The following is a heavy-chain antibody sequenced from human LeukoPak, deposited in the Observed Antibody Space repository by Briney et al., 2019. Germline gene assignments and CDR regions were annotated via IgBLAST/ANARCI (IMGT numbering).Heavy chain of an antibody. Sequence: KSGGSLRLSCAASGFTVSSDYMSWIRQPPGKGLEWIGSIYYSGSTDYNPSLKSRVTISVDTSKNQFSLKLSSVTAADTAVYYCARGRIARLPYFDYWGQGTLVTVSS. CDR3: ARGRIARLPYFDY. CDR2: IYYSGST. CDR1: GFTVSSDY. V-gene: IGHV4-59*02. J-gene: IGHJ4*02. D-gene: IGHD5-18*01.